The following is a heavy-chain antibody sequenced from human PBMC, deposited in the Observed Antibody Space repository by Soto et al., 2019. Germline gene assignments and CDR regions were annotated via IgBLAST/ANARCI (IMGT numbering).Heavy chain of an antibody. CDR3: ARDYYGSGSYYKSPGQYNWFDP. J-gene: IGHJ5*02. CDR1: GGSISSSNW. Sequence: QVQLQESGPGLVKPSGTLSLTCAVSGGSISSSNWWSWVRQPPGKGLEWIGEIYHSGSTNYNPSLKSRVTISVDKSKNQFSLKLSSVPAADTAVYYCARDYYGSGSYYKSPGQYNWFDPWGQGTLVTVSS. V-gene: IGHV4-4*02. CDR2: IYHSGST. D-gene: IGHD3-10*01.